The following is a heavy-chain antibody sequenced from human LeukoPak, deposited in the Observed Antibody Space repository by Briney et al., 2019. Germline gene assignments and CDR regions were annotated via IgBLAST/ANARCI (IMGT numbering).Heavy chain of an antibody. J-gene: IGHJ4*02. CDR2: INSDGSST. CDR3: ARSPGQQLGHFDY. Sequence: PGGSLRLSCAASGFTFSSYWMHWVRQAPGKGLVWVSRINSDGSSTSYADSVKGRFTISRDNAKNTLYLQMNSLRAEDTAVYYCARSPGQQLGHFDYWGQGTLVTVFS. V-gene: IGHV3-74*01. CDR1: GFTFSSYW. D-gene: IGHD6-13*01.